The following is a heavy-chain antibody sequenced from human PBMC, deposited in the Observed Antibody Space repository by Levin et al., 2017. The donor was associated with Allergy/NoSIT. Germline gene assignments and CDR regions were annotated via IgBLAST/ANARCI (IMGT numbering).Heavy chain of an antibody. J-gene: IGHJ6*02. V-gene: IGHV3-13*01. CDR1: GFTFSSYD. CDR3: ARGRPGTTIMDV. CDR2: IGTAGDT. D-gene: IGHD1-7*01. Sequence: GESLKISCAASGFTFSSYDMHWVRQGFGNGLEWVSVIGTAGDTYYPASVKGRFTISRENAKNSLYLQMNSLRAGDTAVYYCARGRPGTTIMDVWGQGTTVTVSS.